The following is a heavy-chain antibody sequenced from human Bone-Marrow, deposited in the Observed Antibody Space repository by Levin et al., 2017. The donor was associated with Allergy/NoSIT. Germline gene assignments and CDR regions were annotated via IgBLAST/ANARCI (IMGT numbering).Heavy chain of an antibody. Sequence: GGSLRLSCAASGFNFKHAWMSWVRQAPGKGLEWVARIKSKVDDETIDYAAPLEGRFTISRDDSRTTLYLQMNSLTSDDTAIYYCTTSLIIPAAHLDYWGQGTLVTVSS. V-gene: IGHV3-15*01. CDR1: GFNFKHAW. CDR3: TTSLIIPAAHLDY. J-gene: IGHJ4*02. D-gene: IGHD6-25*01. CDR2: IKSKVDDETI.